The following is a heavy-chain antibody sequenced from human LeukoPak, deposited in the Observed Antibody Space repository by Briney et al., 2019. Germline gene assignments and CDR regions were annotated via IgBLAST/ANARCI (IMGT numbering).Heavy chain of an antibody. J-gene: IGHJ4*02. CDR1: GYTFTGYY. Sequence: ASVKVSCKASGYTFTGYYMHWVRQAPGQGLEWMGWINPNSGDTDYAQKFQGRVTVTRDTSISTAYMELSRLESDDTAVYYCARARTWDCWGQGTLVTVSS. CDR2: INPNSGDT. CDR3: ARARTWDC. V-gene: IGHV1-2*02. D-gene: IGHD2-8*01.